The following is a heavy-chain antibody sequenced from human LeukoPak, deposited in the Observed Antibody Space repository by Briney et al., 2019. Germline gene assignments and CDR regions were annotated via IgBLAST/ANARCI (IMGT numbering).Heavy chain of an antibody. Sequence: GGSLRLSCAASGFTFSSYSMNWVRQAPGKGLEWVSYISSSSSTIYYADSVKGRFTISRDNAKNSLYLQMNSLRDEDTAVYYCARDLPYCSSTSCYEGYYFDYWGQGTLVTVSS. CDR3: ARDLPYCSSTSCYEGYYFDY. V-gene: IGHV3-48*02. J-gene: IGHJ4*02. CDR1: GFTFSSYS. CDR2: ISSSSSTI. D-gene: IGHD2-2*01.